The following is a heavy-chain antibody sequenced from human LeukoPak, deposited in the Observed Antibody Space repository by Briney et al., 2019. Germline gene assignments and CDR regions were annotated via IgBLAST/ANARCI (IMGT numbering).Heavy chain of an antibody. CDR3: ASWDHPPYRGVAAAR. CDR2: ISYSGST. D-gene: IGHD6-13*01. Sequence: PSETLSLTCTVSGDSISSSDYYWGWIRQPPGKGLGWIGTISYSGSTNYNPSLKSRVTISVDTSKNQFSLKLSSVTAADTAVYYCASWDHPPYRGVAAARWGQGTLVTVSS. J-gene: IGHJ4*02. CDR1: GDSISSSDYY. V-gene: IGHV4-39*07.